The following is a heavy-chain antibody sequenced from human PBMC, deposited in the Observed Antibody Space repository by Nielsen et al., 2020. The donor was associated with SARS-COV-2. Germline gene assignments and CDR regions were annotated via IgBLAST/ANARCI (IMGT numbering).Heavy chain of an antibody. V-gene: IGHV3-21*01. CDR3: ANSRAYYDSSGYLFDY. CDR2: ITNSGDAT. Sequence: GGSLRLSCTASGFTFSPYGISWVRQAPGKGLEWVSSITNSGDATFYADSVKGRFTISRDNAKNSLYLQMTSLRAEDTAVYFCANSRAYYDSSGYLFDYWGQGTPVNVSS. J-gene: IGHJ4*02. D-gene: IGHD3-22*01. CDR1: GFTFSPYG.